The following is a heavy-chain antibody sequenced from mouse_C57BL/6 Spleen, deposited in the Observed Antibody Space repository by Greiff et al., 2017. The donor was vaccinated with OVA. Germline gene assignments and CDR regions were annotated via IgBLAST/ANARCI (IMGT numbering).Heavy chain of an antibody. CDR1: GYAFSSYW. Sequence: VQLKESGAELVKPGASVKISCKASGYAFSSYWMNWVKQRPGKGLEWIGQIYPGDGDTNYNGKFKGKATLTADKSSSTAYMQLSSLTSEDSAVYFCARKGSGSSSDYWGQGTTLTVSS. CDR2: IYPGDGDT. CDR3: ARKGSGSSSDY. V-gene: IGHV1-80*01. J-gene: IGHJ2*01. D-gene: IGHD1-1*01.